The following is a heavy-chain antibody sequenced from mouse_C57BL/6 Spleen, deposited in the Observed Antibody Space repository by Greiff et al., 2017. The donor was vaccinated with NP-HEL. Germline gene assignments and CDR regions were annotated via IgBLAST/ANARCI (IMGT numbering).Heavy chain of an antibody. CDR1: GYSITSGYY. J-gene: IGHJ3*01. V-gene: IGHV3-6*01. CDR2: ISYDGSN. CDR3: ARALAWTWFAY. Sequence: EVKVEESGPGLVKPSQSLSLTCSVTGYSITSGYYWNWIRQFPGNKLEWMGYISYDGSNNYNPSLKNRISITRDTSKNQFFLKLNSVTTEDTATYYCARALAWTWFAYWGQGTLVTVSA.